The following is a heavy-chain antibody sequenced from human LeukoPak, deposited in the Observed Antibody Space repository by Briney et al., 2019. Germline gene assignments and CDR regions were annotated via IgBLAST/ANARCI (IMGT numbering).Heavy chain of an antibody. V-gene: IGHV1-8*01. D-gene: IGHD2-2*01. Sequence: ASVKVSCKASGYTFTSYDINWVRQATGQGLEWMGWMNPNSGNTGYAQKFQGRVTMTRNTSISTAYMELSSLRSEDTAVYYCARSPVGDIVVVPAAEPKIYGMGVWGQGTTVTVSS. J-gene: IGHJ6*02. CDR2: MNPNSGNT. CDR1: GYTFTSYD. CDR3: ARSPVGDIVVVPAAEPKIYGMGV.